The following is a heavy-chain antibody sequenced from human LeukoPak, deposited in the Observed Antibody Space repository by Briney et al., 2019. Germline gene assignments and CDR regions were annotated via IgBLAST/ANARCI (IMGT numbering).Heavy chain of an antibody. CDR1: GYTFTSYY. V-gene: IGHV1-46*01. J-gene: IGHJ4*02. CDR3: ARDLGPVGAAFDY. CDR2: INPSGGST. D-gene: IGHD2-15*01. Sequence: ASVKVSCKASGYTFTSYYMHWVRQAPGQGLEWMGVINPSGGSTSYAQKFQGRVTMTRDMSTSTVYMELSSLRSEDTAVYYCARDLGPVGAAFDYWGQGTLVTVSS.